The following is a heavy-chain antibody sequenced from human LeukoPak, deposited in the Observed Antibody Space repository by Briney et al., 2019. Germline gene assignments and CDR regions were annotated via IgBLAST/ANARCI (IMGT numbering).Heavy chain of an antibody. J-gene: IGHJ3*02. Sequence: QTGGSLRLSCAASRFTFSDYWMSWVRQAPGMGLEWVANINQDANETNYVASVKGRFTISRDKAKNSLYLQLNSLRVEDTALYYCAKYDRVDLEAFDMWGQGTMVTVSS. CDR2: INQDANET. V-gene: IGHV3-7*03. D-gene: IGHD3-22*01. CDR1: RFTFSDYW. CDR3: AKYDRVDLEAFDM.